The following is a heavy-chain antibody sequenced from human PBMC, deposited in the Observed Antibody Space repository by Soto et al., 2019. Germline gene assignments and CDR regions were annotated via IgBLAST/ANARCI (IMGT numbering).Heavy chain of an antibody. Sequence: QITLKESDPTLVKPTQTLTLTCTFSGFSLSTSGVGVGWIRQPPGKALEWLARIYWDDGKPYSPSLKSSLTINKDTSKTQVVLTMTNMDPVDTATYYCARVRTYNWFHPWGQGTLVTVSS. CDR1: GFSLSTSGVG. CDR3: ARVRTYNWFHP. V-gene: IGHV2-5*02. J-gene: IGHJ5*02. D-gene: IGHD6-6*01. CDR2: IYWDDGK.